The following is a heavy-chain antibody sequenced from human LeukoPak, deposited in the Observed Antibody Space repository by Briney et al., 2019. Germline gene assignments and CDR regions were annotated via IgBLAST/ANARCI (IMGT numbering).Heavy chain of an antibody. J-gene: IGHJ5*02. V-gene: IGHV3-11*01. CDR2: INIGGTNT. CDR3: ATDGAGFDT. CDR1: GPTFSDYY. Sequence: PGGSLRLACPASGPTFSDYYMSWIRQAPGKGLEWLSYINIGGTNTHYADSVKGRFTISRDNAKKSLYLEMTNLRAEDTAVYYCATDGAGFDTWGQGVLVTVSS.